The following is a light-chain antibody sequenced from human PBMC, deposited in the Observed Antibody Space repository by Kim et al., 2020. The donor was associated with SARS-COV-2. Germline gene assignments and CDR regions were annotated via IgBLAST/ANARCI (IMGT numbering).Light chain of an antibody. CDR1: SLRSYY. J-gene: IGLJ2*01. CDR2: GKN. Sequence: SSELTQDPAVSVALGQTVRITCQGDSLRSYYATWYQQKPGQAPIVVIYGKNNRPSGIPDGFSGSSSGDTAPLSIPGTPADDEADYFCYSRGSNHDVLFGG. CDR3: YSRGSNHDVL. V-gene: IGLV3-19*01.